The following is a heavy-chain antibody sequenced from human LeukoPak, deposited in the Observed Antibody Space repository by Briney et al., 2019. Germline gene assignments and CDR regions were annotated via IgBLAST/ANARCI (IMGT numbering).Heavy chain of an antibody. D-gene: IGHD3-16*02. V-gene: IGHV7-4-1*02. CDR3: ARAFQSLGGLSLPDY. CDR2: IHPSTGNP. CDR1: GYTFTSYA. J-gene: IGHJ4*02. Sequence: ASVKASCKASGYTFTSYAMNWVRQAPGQGLEWMGWIHPSTGNPTYAQGFTGRFVFSLDTSVSTTYLQISSLKAEDTAVYFCARAFQSLGGLSLPDYWGQGTLLTVSS.